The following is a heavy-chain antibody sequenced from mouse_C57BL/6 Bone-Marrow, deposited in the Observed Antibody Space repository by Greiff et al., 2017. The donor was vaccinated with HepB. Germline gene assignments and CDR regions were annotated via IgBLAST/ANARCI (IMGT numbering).Heavy chain of an antibody. D-gene: IGHD2-4*01. CDR2: IRLKSDNYAT. J-gene: IGHJ3*01. CDR1: GFTFSNYW. V-gene: IGHV6-3*01. CDR3: TDYDYEGVWFAY. Sequence: EVKLMESGGGLVQPGGSMKLSCVASGFTFSNYWMNWVRQSPEKGLEWVAQIRLKSDNYATHYAESVKGRFTISRDDSKSSVYLQMNNLRAEDTGIDYCTDYDYEGVWFAYWGQGTLVTVSA.